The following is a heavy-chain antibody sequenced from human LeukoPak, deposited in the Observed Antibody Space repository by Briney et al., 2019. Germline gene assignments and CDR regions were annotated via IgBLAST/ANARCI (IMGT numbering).Heavy chain of an antibody. CDR3: AKSQYSSSSFLVGFDP. J-gene: IGHJ5*02. CDR1: GFTFDDYA. Sequence: PGGSLRLSCAASGFTFDDYAMHWVRQAPGKGLEWVSGISWNSGSIGYADSVKGRFTISRDNAKNSLYLQMNSQRAEDTALYYCAKSQYSSSSFLVGFDPWGRGTLVTVSS. V-gene: IGHV3-9*01. D-gene: IGHD6-6*01. CDR2: ISWNSGSI.